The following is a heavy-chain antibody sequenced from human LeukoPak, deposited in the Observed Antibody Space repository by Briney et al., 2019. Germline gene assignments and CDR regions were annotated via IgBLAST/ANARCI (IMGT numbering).Heavy chain of an antibody. J-gene: IGHJ4*02. Sequence: GESLKIPCNGSGYSFTTYWIGWVRQMPGKGLEWMGIIYPGDSDTRYSPSFQGQVTISADKSISTAYLQWSSLKASDTATYYCARQSGSYRYAGIDYWGQGTLVIVSS. CDR2: IYPGDSDT. D-gene: IGHD3-16*02. CDR3: ARQSGSYRYAGIDY. V-gene: IGHV5-51*01. CDR1: GYSFTTYW.